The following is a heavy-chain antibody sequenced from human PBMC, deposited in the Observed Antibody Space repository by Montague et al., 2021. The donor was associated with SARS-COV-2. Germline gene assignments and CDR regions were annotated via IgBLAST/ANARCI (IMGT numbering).Heavy chain of an antibody. CDR2: IYNSGTT. CDR1: GDSTSCPNCY. Sequence: SETLSLTCTVSGDSTSCPNCYWGWIRQPPGKGLDWIGTIYNSGTTYYNPSLKSRVMMSVDTSKNQFSLQLTSVTAADTAVYYCARATSVRGAVSWFDPWGQGTLVTVSS. CDR3: ARATSVRGAVSWFDP. V-gene: IGHV4-39*07. J-gene: IGHJ5*02. D-gene: IGHD3-10*01.